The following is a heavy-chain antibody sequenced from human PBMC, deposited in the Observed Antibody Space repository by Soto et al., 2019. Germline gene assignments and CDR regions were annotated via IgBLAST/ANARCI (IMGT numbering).Heavy chain of an antibody. Sequence: GGSLRLSCAASGFTFSSYGMHWVRQAPGKGLEWVAVLWYDGSNKYYADSVKGRFTISRDNSKNTLYLQMNSLRAEDTAVYYCARDSHSYYDFWSGSRRPNYGMDVWGQGTTVTVSS. CDR3: ARDSHSYYDFWSGSRRPNYGMDV. CDR1: GFTFSSYG. CDR2: LWYDGSNK. V-gene: IGHV3-33*01. D-gene: IGHD3-3*01. J-gene: IGHJ6*02.